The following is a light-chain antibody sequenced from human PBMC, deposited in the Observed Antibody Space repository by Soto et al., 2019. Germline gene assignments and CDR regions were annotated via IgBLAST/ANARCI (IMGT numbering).Light chain of an antibody. CDR3: QQYNNWPRT. CDR1: QSVSSN. CDR2: GAS. Sequence: MVLTQDPGTVPRSLGKRANLSCRASQSVSSNLAWYQQKPGQAPRLLIYGASTRATGIPARFSGSGSGTEFTLTISSLQTEDFAVYYWQQYNNWPRTFCQGTKVDIK. J-gene: IGKJ1*01. V-gene: IGKV3-15*01.